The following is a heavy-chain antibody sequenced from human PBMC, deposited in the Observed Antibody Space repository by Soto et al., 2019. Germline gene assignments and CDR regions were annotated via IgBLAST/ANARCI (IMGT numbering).Heavy chain of an antibody. D-gene: IGHD2-8*02. CDR2: INPNSGGT. V-gene: IGHV1-2*02. CDR3: ARDHGWWSFDY. J-gene: IGHJ4*02. CDR1: GYTFTGLY. Sequence: GASVKVSCKASGYTFTGLYIHWVRLAPGQGLEWMGWINPNSGGTNYAEKFQGRVTMTRDTSISTAYMELSSLRSDDTAVYYCARDHGWWSFDYWGQGTQVTVSS.